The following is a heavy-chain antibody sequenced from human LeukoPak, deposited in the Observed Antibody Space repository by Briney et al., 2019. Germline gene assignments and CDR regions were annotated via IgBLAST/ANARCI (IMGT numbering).Heavy chain of an antibody. D-gene: IGHD1-20*01. Sequence: GGSLRLSCAASGFTFSSYWMSWVRQAPGKGLEWVANIKQDGSEKYYVDSVKGRFTISRDNAKNSLYLQMNSLRAEDTAVYYCARALYNWNPFFDYWGQGTLVTVSS. CDR3: ARALYNWNPFFDY. V-gene: IGHV3-7*01. J-gene: IGHJ4*02. CDR1: GFTFSSYW. CDR2: IKQDGSEK.